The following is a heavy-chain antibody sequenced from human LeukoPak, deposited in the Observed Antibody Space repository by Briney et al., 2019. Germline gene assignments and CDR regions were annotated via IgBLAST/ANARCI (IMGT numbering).Heavy chain of an antibody. CDR1: GLNFSDYS. V-gene: IGHV3-23*01. CDR2: ISAGGGST. CDR3: AKDAAGTEY. J-gene: IGHJ4*02. D-gene: IGHD6-13*01. Sequence: GGSLRLSCAASGLNFSDYSMSWVRQAPGKGLFWVSGISAGGGSTYYADSVKGRFSISRDNSRNTLYLQMNSLRAEDTAVYYCAKDAAGTEYWGQGTLVTVSS.